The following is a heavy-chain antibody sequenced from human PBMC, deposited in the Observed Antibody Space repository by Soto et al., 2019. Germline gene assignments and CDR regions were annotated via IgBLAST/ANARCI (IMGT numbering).Heavy chain of an antibody. Sequence: ASVKVSCKASGYTFTSYYMHWVRQAPGQGLEWMGIINPSGGSTSYAQKFQGRVTMTRDTSTSTVYMELSSLRSEDTAVYYCASSLRGYYYDSSGYFNWFDPWGQGTLVTVSS. V-gene: IGHV1-46*01. CDR1: GYTFTSYY. CDR3: ASSLRGYYYDSSGYFNWFDP. D-gene: IGHD3-22*01. CDR2: INPSGGST. J-gene: IGHJ5*02.